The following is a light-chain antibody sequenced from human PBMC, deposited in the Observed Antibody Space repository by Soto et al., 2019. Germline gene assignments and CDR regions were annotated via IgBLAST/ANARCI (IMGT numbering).Light chain of an antibody. V-gene: IGLV2-14*01. CDR2: EVS. CDR3: SSYTSSSTRV. Sequence: QYALTQPASVSGSPGQSITISCTGTSSDVGGYNYVSWYQQHPGKAPKLMIYEVSNRPLGVSNRFSGSKSGNTASLTISGLQAEDEADYYCSSYTSSSTRVFGGGTKVTVL. J-gene: IGLJ3*02. CDR1: SSDVGGYNY.